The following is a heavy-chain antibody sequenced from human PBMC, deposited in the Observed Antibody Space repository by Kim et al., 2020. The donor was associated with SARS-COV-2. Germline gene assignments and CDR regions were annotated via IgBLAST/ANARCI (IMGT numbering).Heavy chain of an antibody. D-gene: IGHD6-13*01. CDR2: FDPEDGET. J-gene: IGHJ6*02. CDR1: GYTLTELS. Sequence: ASVKVSCKVSGYTLTELSMHWVRQAPGKGLEWSGGFDPEDGETIYAQKFQGRVTMTEDTSTDTAYMELSSLRSEDTAVSYCATGIAASGYYYYYGMDVWGQGPTVTVSS. V-gene: IGHV1-24*01. CDR3: ATGIAASGYYYYYGMDV.